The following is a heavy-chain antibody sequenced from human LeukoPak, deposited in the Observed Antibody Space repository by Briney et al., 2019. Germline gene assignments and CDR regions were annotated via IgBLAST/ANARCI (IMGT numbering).Heavy chain of an antibody. D-gene: IGHD3-22*01. Sequence: SGPTQVKPSKPRTLTCTLSGFSLSTRGVEVTWIRQPPEKAPEWLTLIYWNDEKRYNPSLRSRLTIIKDTSKTQVVLTMTNMDPVDSGTYYCAHSRDYYDNSGPGGMHYWGQGTLVTVSS. CDR2: IYWNDEK. CDR1: GFSLSTRGVE. J-gene: IGHJ1*01. V-gene: IGHV2-5*01. CDR3: AHSRDYYDNSGPGGMHY.